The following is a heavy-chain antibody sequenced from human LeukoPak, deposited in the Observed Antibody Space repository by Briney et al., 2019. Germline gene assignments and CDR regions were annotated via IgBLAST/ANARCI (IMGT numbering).Heavy chain of an antibody. J-gene: IGHJ6*02. CDR3: ARPLDYYYGMDV. Sequence: GESLKISCKGSGNSFNTDWIAWVRQMPGKGLEWMGIIYIGDSDTRYSPSFEGQVTISADKSSKTAYLQWSSLQASDSAIYYCARPLDYYYGMDVWGQGTTVIASS. CDR1: GNSFNTDW. V-gene: IGHV5-51*01. CDR2: IYIGDSDT.